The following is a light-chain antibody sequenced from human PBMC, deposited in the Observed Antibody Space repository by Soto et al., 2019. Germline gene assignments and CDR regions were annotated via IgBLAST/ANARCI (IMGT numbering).Light chain of an antibody. CDR2: DAS. CDR1: QSVSNW. V-gene: IGKV1-5*01. Sequence: DIQMTQSPFTLSASVGDRVTITCLASQSVSNWLAWYQQKPGEAPKLPIYDASSLQSGVPSRFSGSGSGTDFTLTISCLQSEDFATYYCQQYYSYPLTFGGGTKVDI. J-gene: IGKJ4*01. CDR3: QQYYSYPLT.